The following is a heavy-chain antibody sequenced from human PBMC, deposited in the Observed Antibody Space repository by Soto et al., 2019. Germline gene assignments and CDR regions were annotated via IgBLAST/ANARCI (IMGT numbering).Heavy chain of an antibody. J-gene: IGHJ4*02. CDR2: ISSNGGST. V-gene: IGHV3-64*01. D-gene: IGHD3-10*01. Sequence: EVQLVESGGGLVQPGGSLRLSCAASGFTFSSYAMHWVRQAPGKGLEYVSAISSNGGSTYYANSVKGRFTISRDNSKNTLYLQMGSLRAEDMAWYYCARDAKYYYGSGSYQDYWGQGTLVTVSS. CDR3: ARDAKYYYGSGSYQDY. CDR1: GFTFSSYA.